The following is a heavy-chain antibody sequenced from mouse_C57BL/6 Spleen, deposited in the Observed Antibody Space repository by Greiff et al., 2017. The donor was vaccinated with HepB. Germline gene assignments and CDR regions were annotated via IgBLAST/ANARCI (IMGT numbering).Heavy chain of an antibody. D-gene: IGHD1-1*01. J-gene: IGHJ2*01. CDR1: GFSLTSYG. CDR2: IWRGGST. V-gene: IGHV2-5*01. CDR3: ARHYYGSSYVYFDY. Sequence: QVQLQQSGPGLVQPSQSLSITCTVSGFSLTSYGVHWVRQSPGKGLEWLGVIWRGGSTDYNAAFMSRLSITKDNSKSQVFFKMNSLQADDTAIYYCARHYYGSSYVYFDYWGQGTTLTVSS.